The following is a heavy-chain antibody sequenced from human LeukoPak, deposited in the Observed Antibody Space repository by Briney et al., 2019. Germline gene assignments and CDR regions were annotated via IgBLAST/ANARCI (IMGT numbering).Heavy chain of an antibody. CDR3: AVRYGEGARSGSYSDY. CDR1: GFTFSSYW. V-gene: IGHV3-7*01. Sequence: PGGSLRLACAASGFTFSSYWMSWVSRAPGKGLEWVANIKQDGSEKYYVDSVKGRFTISGDNAKNSLYLQMNSLRAEDTAVYYCAVRYGEGARSGSYSDYWGQGTLVTVSS. D-gene: IGHD1-26*01. J-gene: IGHJ4*02. CDR2: IKQDGSEK.